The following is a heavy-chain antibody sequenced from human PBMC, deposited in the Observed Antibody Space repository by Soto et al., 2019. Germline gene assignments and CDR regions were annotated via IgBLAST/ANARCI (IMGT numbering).Heavy chain of an antibody. CDR1: GGTFSSYA. V-gene: IGHV1-69*13. CDR2: IIPIFGTA. J-gene: IGHJ3*02. D-gene: IGHD5-12*01. Sequence: SSVKVSCKASGGTFSSYAISWVRQAPGQGLEWMGGIIPIFGTANYAQKFQGRVTITADESTSTAYMELSSLRSEDTAVYYWARARDGYNLNASDIWGQGTMVTVSS. CDR3: ARARDGYNLNASDI.